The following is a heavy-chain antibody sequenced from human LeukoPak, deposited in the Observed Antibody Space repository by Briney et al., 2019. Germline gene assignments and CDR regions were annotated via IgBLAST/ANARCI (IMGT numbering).Heavy chain of an antibody. CDR3: ARFVVVTATPPFMDV. CDR2: INHSGST. D-gene: IGHD2-21*02. Sequence: SETLSLTCAVSGGSFSGYYWSWIRQPPGKGLEWIGEINHSGSTNYNPSLKSRVTISVDTSKNQFSLKLSSVTAADTAVYYCARFVVVTATPPFMDVWGKGTTVTVSS. CDR1: GGSFSGYY. J-gene: IGHJ6*03. V-gene: IGHV4-34*01.